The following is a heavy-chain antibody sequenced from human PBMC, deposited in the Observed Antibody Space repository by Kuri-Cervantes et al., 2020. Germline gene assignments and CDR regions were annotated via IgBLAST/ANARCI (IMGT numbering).Heavy chain of an antibody. J-gene: IGHJ6*02. Sequence: GGSLRLSCAASGFTFSNSDMNWVRQAPGKGLEWVSGVSWNGSRTHYADSVKGRFIISRDNSKNTLYLQMNSLRAEDTAVYYCVRGPTGGVGGVNFYGMDVWGQGTTVTVSS. CDR3: VRGPTGGVGGVNFYGMDV. V-gene: IGHV3-19*01. CDR1: GFTFSNSD. CDR2: VSWNGSRT. D-gene: IGHD3-16*01.